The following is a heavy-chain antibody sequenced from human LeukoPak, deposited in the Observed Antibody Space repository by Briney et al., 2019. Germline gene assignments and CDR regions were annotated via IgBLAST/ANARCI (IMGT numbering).Heavy chain of an antibody. CDR2: VGTSSTTI. D-gene: IGHD6-25*01. V-gene: IGHV3-48*01. J-gene: IGHJ6*03. Sequence: GGSLRLSCAASGFTFSSYTMNWVRQPPGKGLEWNSNVGTSSTTIYYADSVKGRFTISRDNAKNSLYLQMNSLRADDTAVYYCARFAAGGSYYYYMDVWGKGTTVTVSS. CDR3: ARFAAGGSYYYYMDV. CDR1: GFTFSSYT.